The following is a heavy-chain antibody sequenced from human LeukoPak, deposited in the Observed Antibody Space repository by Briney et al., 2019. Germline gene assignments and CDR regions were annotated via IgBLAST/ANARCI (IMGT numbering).Heavy chain of an antibody. CDR2: ISGSGSRT. J-gene: IGHJ4*02. Sequence: GGSLRLSCAASGFTFSNYNMNWVRHAPGKGLEWVSVISGSGSRTYYADSVKGRFTISRDNSRNTIYLQMTSLRAEDTAVYYCARTYYYDTVLLAYWGQGTLVTVSS. CDR3: ARTYYYDTVLLAY. D-gene: IGHD3-22*01. V-gene: IGHV3-23*01. CDR1: GFTFSNYN.